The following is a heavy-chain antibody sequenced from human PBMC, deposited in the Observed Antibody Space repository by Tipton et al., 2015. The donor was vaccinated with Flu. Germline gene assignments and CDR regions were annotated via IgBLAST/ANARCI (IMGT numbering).Heavy chain of an antibody. J-gene: IGHJ4*02. D-gene: IGHD6-6*01. Sequence: SLRLSCAASGFTFANYWMNWVRQAPGKGLEWVANIKQDGNEKYYVDSVKGRFTISRDNAKNSLYLQMNSLRAEDTAVYYCARAVGSSSSYWGQGTLVTVSS. CDR2: IKQDGNEK. CDR1: GFTFANYW. V-gene: IGHV3-7*01. CDR3: ARAVGSSSSY.